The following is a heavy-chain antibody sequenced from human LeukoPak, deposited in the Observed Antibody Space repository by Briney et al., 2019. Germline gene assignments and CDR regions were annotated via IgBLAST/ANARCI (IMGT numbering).Heavy chain of an antibody. CDR2: IRNKVRGYTT. J-gene: IGHJ4*02. CDR3: ARGAVAGTNWYFDY. D-gene: IGHD6-19*01. CDR1: GFIFSDHY. V-gene: IGHV3-72*01. Sequence: GGSLGLSCAASGFIFSDHYMDWVRQAPGRGLEWVARIRNKVRGYTTEYAASVQGRFTISRDDSSNSPYLQMSSLKTEDTAVYFCARGAVAGTNWYFDYWGQGTLVAVSS.